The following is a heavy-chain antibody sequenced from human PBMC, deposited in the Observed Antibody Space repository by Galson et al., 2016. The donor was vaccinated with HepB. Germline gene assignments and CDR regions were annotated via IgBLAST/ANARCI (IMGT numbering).Heavy chain of an antibody. V-gene: IGHV3-23*01. CDR3: ARNSNFERESTGRFPFDS. CDR2: ISGSGGST. CDR1: GFTFSRYS. Sequence: SLRLSCAASGFTFSRYSMSWVRQDPGKGLEWVSSISGSGGSTNYADSVKGRFSISRDNSKNALYLQTTSLRVEDTAVYYCARNSNFERESTGRFPFDSWGQGTLVIVSS. D-gene: IGHD3-9*01. J-gene: IGHJ4*02.